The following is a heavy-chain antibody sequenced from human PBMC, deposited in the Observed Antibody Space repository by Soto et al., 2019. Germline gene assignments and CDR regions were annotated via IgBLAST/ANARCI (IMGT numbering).Heavy chain of an antibody. J-gene: IGHJ6*02. V-gene: IGHV4-31*03. CDR2: IYYRGST. D-gene: IGHD6-13*01. CDR1: GGSISSGGYY. Sequence: QVQLQESGPGLVKPSQTLSLTCTVSGGSISSGGYYWSWIRQHPGKGLEWIGYIYYRGSTYYNPSRKSRVTTSVDTSKNQFSLKLSSVTAADTAVYYCARDLQYSRLFYGMDVWGQGTTVTVSS. CDR3: ARDLQYSRLFYGMDV.